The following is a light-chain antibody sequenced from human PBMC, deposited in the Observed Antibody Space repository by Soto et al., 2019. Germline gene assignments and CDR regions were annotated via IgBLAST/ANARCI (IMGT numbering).Light chain of an antibody. J-gene: IGLJ2*01. V-gene: IGLV2-8*01. CDR3: SSYAASDSFVV. Sequence: QSALTQPPSASGSPGQSVTISCTGTSSDVGGYNYVSWYQHHPDKAPKLIIYEVYKRPSGVPDRFSGSKSGNTASLTVSGLQAEDEAEYYCSSYAASDSFVVFGGGTTLPVL. CDR1: SSDVGGYNY. CDR2: EVY.